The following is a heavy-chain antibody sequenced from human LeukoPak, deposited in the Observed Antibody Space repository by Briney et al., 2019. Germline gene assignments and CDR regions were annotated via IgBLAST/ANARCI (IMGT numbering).Heavy chain of an antibody. Sequence: GGSLRLSCAASGFTFSSYWMSWVRQAPGKGLEWVANIKKDGSEKYYLDSVRGRFTISRDNAKTSLYLQMNSLRVEDTAVYYCARHLSGVTGYTYGRGIDYWGQGTLVTVSS. D-gene: IGHD5-18*01. V-gene: IGHV3-7*01. CDR2: IKKDGSEK. J-gene: IGHJ4*02. CDR1: GFTFSSYW. CDR3: ARHLSGVTGYTYGRGIDY.